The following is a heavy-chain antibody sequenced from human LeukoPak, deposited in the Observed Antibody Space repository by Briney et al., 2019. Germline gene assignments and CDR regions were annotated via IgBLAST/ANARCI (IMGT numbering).Heavy chain of an antibody. CDR2: IRYDGSNK. J-gene: IGHJ4*02. V-gene: IGHV3-30*02. CDR3: ARTGLTYLITVTAWFDY. D-gene: IGHD4-17*01. CDR1: GFTFSSYG. Sequence: GGSLRLSCAASGFTFSSYGMHWVRQAPGKGLEWVAFIRYDGSNKYYADSVKGRFTISRDNSKNTLYLQMSSLRAEDTGVYYCARTGLTYLITVTAWFDYWGQGTLVTVSS.